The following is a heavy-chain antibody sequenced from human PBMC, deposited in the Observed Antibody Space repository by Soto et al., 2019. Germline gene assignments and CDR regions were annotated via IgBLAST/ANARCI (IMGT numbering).Heavy chain of an antibody. Sequence: EVQLLESGGGLEQPGGSLRLSCAASGFTFSSYAMSWVRQAPGKGLEWVAGISGGGGSTYYADSVKGRFTISRDNSKNTLYLQMNSLRAEDTAVYYCAKDFWNQNYFNYWGQGTLVTVSS. D-gene: IGHD3-3*01. CDR3: AKDFWNQNYFNY. CDR2: ISGGGGST. V-gene: IGHV3-23*01. J-gene: IGHJ4*02. CDR1: GFTFSSYA.